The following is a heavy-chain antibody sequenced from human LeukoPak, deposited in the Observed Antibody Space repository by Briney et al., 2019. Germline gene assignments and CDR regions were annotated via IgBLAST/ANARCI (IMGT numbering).Heavy chain of an antibody. Sequence: ASVKVSCKASGGTFSSYAISWVRQAPGQGLEWMGGIIPIFGTANYAQKLQGRVIMTTDTSTSTAYMELRSLRSDDTAVYYCARAGIVVVVAAQGDAFDIWGQGTMVTVSS. CDR1: GGTFSSYA. CDR3: ARAGIVVVVAAQGDAFDI. J-gene: IGHJ3*02. CDR2: IIPIFGTA. D-gene: IGHD2-15*01. V-gene: IGHV1-69*05.